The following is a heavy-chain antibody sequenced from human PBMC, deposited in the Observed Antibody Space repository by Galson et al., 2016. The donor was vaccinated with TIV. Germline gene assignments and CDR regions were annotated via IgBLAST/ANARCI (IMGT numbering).Heavy chain of an antibody. CDR1: GYTFNDYD. CDR2: MNPRSGTT. Sequence: SVKVSCKASGYTFNDYDISWVRQAPGQGLEWVGWMNPRSGTTDCAKKFQGGVTMTMDTSISTAYMTLSNLRSEDTAVYFCARPRTGIEPYYFGRDVWGQGTTVIVSS. D-gene: IGHD1-1*01. CDR3: ARPRTGIEPYYFGRDV. V-gene: IGHV1-8*02. J-gene: IGHJ6*02.